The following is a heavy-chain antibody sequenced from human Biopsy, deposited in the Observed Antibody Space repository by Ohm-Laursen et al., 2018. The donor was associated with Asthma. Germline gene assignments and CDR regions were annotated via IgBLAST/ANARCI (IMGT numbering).Heavy chain of an antibody. V-gene: IGHV3-11*01. J-gene: IGHJ6*02. CDR2: ISSSGSTT. D-gene: IGHD6-25*01. Sequence: SLGLSCAASGFSFSDYHMTWMRQAPRKGLEWVSSISSSGSTTYPAESVKGRFTISRDNAQKSLFLQMGSLRAEDTAIYYCARVFESSEWGPFYHFGLDVWGQGTTVAVSS. CDR3: ARVFESSEWGPFYHFGLDV. CDR1: GFSFSDYH.